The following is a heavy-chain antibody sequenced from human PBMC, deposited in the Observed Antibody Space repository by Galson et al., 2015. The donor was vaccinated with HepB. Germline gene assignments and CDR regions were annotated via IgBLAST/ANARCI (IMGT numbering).Heavy chain of an antibody. CDR2: IYYSGST. Sequence: LSLTCTVSAGSISSGGYYWSWIRQHPGKGLEWIGYIYYSGSTYYNPSLKSRVTISVDTSKNQFSLKLSSVTAADTAVYYCARGDSSSWCFDYWGQGTLVTVSS. D-gene: IGHD6-13*01. CDR1: AGSISSGGYY. CDR3: ARGDSSSWCFDY. V-gene: IGHV4-31*03. J-gene: IGHJ4*02.